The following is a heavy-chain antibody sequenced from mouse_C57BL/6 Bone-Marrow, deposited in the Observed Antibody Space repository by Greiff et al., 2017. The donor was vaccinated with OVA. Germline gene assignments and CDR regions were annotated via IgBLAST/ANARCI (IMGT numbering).Heavy chain of an antibody. V-gene: IGHV5-16*01. J-gene: IGHJ2*01. CDR3: ARTGTGFDY. D-gene: IGHD4-1*01. Sequence: EVMLVESEGGLVQPGSSMKLSCTASGFTFSDYYMAWVRQVPEKGLEWVANINYDGSSTYYLDSLKSRFIISRDNAKNILYLQMSSLKSEDTATYYCARTGTGFDYWGQGTTLTVSS. CDR1: GFTFSDYY. CDR2: INYDGSST.